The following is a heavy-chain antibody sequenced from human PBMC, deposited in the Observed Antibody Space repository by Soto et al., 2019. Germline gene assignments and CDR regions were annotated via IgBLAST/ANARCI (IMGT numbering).Heavy chain of an antibody. CDR1: GYTFTSYY. CDR2: INPSGGST. D-gene: IGHD5-18*01. V-gene: IGHV1-46*01. J-gene: IGHJ4*02. Sequence: ASVKVSCKASGYTFTSYYMHWVRQAPGQGLEWMGIINPSGGSTSYAQKFQGRVTMTRDTSTSTVYMELSSLRSEDTAVYYCARDRIVAGYSYGYGSFDYWGQGTLVTVSS. CDR3: ARDRIVAGYSYGYGSFDY.